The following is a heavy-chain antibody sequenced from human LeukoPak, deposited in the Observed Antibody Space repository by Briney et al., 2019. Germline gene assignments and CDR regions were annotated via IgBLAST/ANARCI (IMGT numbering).Heavy chain of an antibody. CDR1: GFTFSGHW. D-gene: IGHD6-6*01. V-gene: IGHV3-7*01. CDR3: AKGSSRPPNAFDI. J-gene: IGHJ3*02. Sequence: GGSLRLSCTASGFTFSGHWMSWVRQAPGKGLEWVASIRQDGSEKHYVDSVEGRFIISRDNAKNSLHLQMNSLRAEDMAVYYCAKGSSRPPNAFDIWGQGTLVTVSS. CDR2: IRQDGSEK.